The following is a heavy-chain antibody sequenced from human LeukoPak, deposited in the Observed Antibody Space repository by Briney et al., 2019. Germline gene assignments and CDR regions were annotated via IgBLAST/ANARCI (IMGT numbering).Heavy chain of an antibody. Sequence: GGSLRLSCAASGFTFSSYLMSWVRQAPGKGLEWVSTISASGGNTYYADSVKGRFTTFRDNPKNTLLLQMNSLRAEDTAVYYCAKPGYITSGWFDYWGQGALVTVST. CDR2: ISASGGNT. D-gene: IGHD1-14*01. V-gene: IGHV3-23*01. CDR1: GFTFSSYL. J-gene: IGHJ5*01. CDR3: AKPGYITSGWFDY.